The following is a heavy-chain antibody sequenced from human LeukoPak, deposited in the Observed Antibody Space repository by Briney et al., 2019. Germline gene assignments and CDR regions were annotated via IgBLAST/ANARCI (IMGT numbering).Heavy chain of an antibody. CDR1: GYTFTGYY. J-gene: IGHJ4*02. Sequence: ASVKVSCKASGYTFTGYYMHWVRQAPGQGLEWMGRINPNSGGTNYAQKFQGRVTMTRDTSISTAYMELSRLRSDDTAVYYCARERDSSSWYAEGFDYWGQGTLVTVPS. CDR3: ARERDSSSWYAEGFDY. V-gene: IGHV1-2*06. CDR2: INPNSGGT. D-gene: IGHD6-13*01.